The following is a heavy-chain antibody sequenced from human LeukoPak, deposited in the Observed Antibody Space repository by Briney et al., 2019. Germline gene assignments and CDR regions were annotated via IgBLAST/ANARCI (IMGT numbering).Heavy chain of an antibody. D-gene: IGHD6-13*01. CDR1: GFTFSSYG. Sequence: GRSLRLSCAASGFTFSSYGVHWVRQAPGKGLEWLAVISYDGSERNYADSVKGRFFISRDDSKNTLDLQMNSLRAEDTAVYYCAKAGYSSSWYLVNSLDIWGQGTMVTVS. CDR2: ISYDGSER. CDR3: AKAGYSSSWYLVNSLDI. J-gene: IGHJ3*02. V-gene: IGHV3-30*18.